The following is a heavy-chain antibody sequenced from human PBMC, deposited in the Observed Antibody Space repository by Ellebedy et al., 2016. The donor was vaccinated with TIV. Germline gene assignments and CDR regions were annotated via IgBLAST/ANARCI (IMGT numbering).Heavy chain of an antibody. CDR3: AKDSGWEHEF. CDR2: ISADGGTT. CDR1: GFALSSTG. D-gene: IGHD3-10*01. V-gene: IGHV3-23*01. J-gene: IGHJ4*02. Sequence: GESLKISCAASGFALSSTGMSWVRQAPGKGLEWVSGISADGGTTYYADSVEVRFTISRDNSKNTVYLQMNSLRVEDTALYYCAKDSGWEHEFWGQGTLVTISS.